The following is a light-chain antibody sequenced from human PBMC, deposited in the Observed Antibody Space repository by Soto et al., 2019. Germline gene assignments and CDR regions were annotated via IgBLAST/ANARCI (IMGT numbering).Light chain of an antibody. V-gene: IGLV2-14*01. CDR2: VVS. J-gene: IGLJ1*01. Sequence: QSALTQPASVSGSPGQSITISCTGTSSDVGGYNYVSWYQQHPGKAPKLMIYVVSNRPSGVSNRFSGSKSGNTASLTISGLDAEDEADYYCSSYTSTSTGGYVFGTGTKLTVL. CDR1: SSDVGGYNY. CDR3: SSYTSTSTGGYV.